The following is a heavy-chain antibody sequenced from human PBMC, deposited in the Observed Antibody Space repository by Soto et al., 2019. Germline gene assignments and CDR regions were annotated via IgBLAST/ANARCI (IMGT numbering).Heavy chain of an antibody. Sequence: SETLSLTCTVSGDSIRSYYWSWIRQPPGRGLEWIGYIYYSGSTNYNPSLKSRLTISVDTSKNQFSLKLSSVTAADTAVYYCARVNDILTPDGFDPWGQGTLVTVSS. D-gene: IGHD3-9*01. J-gene: IGHJ5*02. CDR1: GDSIRSYY. CDR2: IYYSGST. V-gene: IGHV4-59*13. CDR3: ARVNDILTPDGFDP.